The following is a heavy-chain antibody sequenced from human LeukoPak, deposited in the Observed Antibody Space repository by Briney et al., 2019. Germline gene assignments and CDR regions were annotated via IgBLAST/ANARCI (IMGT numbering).Heavy chain of an antibody. CDR1: GGSFSGYY. CDR3: ASRIAAAVTGFDY. J-gene: IGHJ4*02. CDR2: INHSGST. Sequence: SSETLSLTCAVYGGSFSGYYWSWIRQPPGKGLEWIGEINHSGSTNYNPSPKSRVTISVDTSKNQFSLKLSSVTAADTAVYYCASRIAAAVTGFDYWGQGTLVTVSS. D-gene: IGHD6-13*01. V-gene: IGHV4-34*01.